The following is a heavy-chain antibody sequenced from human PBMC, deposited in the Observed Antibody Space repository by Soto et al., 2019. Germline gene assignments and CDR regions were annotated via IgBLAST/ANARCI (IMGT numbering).Heavy chain of an antibody. CDR2: IYPGDSDT. D-gene: IGHD3-3*01. CDR3: AILPPYDFWSGSSLMDYYYYGMDV. J-gene: IGHJ6*02. Sequence: PGESLKISCKGSGYSFTSYWIVWVRQMPEKGIEWMGIIYPGDSDTRYSPSFQGQVTISADKSISTAYLQWSSLKASDTAMYYCAILPPYDFWSGSSLMDYYYYGMDVWGQGTTVTVSS. CDR1: GYSFTSYW. V-gene: IGHV5-51*01.